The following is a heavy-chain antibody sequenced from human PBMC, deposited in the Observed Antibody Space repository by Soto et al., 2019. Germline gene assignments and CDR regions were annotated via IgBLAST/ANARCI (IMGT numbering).Heavy chain of an antibody. J-gene: IGHJ4*02. CDR3: ARGARNYYYFDY. CDR1: GFTFSGSG. V-gene: IGHV3-74*01. Sequence: EVQLVESGGGLVQPGGSLRLSGEASGFTFSGSGMHWVRKAPGRGLVWVSRIYTDGSRADYADSVKGRFTISRDNAKNTVYLQVNSLGAEDTAVYYCARGARNYYYFDYWGQGTLVTVSS. CDR2: IYTDGSRA. D-gene: IGHD1-7*01.